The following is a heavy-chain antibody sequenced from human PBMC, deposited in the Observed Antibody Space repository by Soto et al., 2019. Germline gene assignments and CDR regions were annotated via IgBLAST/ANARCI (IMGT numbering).Heavy chain of an antibody. V-gene: IGHV1-46*01. CDR2: INPSGGST. CDR1: GYTFTSYY. J-gene: IGHJ3*02. CDR3: ARVCGVFGVVDDAFDI. Sequence: QVQLVQSGAEVKKPGASVKVSCKASGYTFTSYYMHWVRQAPGQGLEWMGRINPSGGSTSYAQKFQGRATMTRDTSTSTVYMELSSLRSEDTAVYYCARVCGVFGVVDDAFDIRGQGTMVTVSS. D-gene: IGHD3-3*01.